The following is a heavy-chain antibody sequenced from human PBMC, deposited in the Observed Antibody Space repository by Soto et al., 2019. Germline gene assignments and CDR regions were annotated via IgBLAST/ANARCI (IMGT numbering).Heavy chain of an antibody. J-gene: IGHJ2*01. V-gene: IGHV4-59*12. D-gene: IGHD5-18*01. Sequence: QVQLQESGPGLVKPSETLSLSCTISGGSFSSDYWTWIRQPPGKGLEWIGYIYFSGVTNYNPSLKRRGTMSVDTSKNQVSLKLTSVTAADTAVYDCARGNGGWLQYGSFDLWGRGTLVTVSS. CDR3: ARGNGGWLQYGSFDL. CDR1: GGSFSSDY. CDR2: IYFSGVT.